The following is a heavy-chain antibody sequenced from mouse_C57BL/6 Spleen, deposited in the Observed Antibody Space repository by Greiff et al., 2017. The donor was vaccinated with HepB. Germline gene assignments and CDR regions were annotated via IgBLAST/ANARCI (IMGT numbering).Heavy chain of an antibody. CDR2: ISNGGGST. CDR1: GFTFSDYY. CDR3: ARRSSRLYYFDY. V-gene: IGHV5-12*01. D-gene: IGHD6-1*01. J-gene: IGHJ2*01. Sequence: DVMLVESGGGLVQPGGSLKLSCAASGFTFSDYYMYWVRQTPEKRLEWVAYISNGGGSTYYPDTVKGRFTISRDNAKNTLYLQMSRLKSEDTAMYYCARRSSRLYYFDYWGQGTTLTVSS.